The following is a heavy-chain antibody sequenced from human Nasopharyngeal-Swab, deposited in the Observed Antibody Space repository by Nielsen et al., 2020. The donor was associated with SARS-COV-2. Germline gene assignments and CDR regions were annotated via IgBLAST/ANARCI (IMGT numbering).Heavy chain of an antibody. D-gene: IGHD2-15*01. Sequence: GGSLRLSCAASGFTFSIYAMSWVRQAPGKGLEWVSYISSSSSTIYYADSVKGRFTISRDNAKNSLYLQMNSLRAEDTAVYYCARCSGGSCYYFDYWGQGTLVTVSS. CDR2: ISSSSSTI. CDR1: GFTFSIYA. J-gene: IGHJ4*02. CDR3: ARCSGGSCYYFDY. V-gene: IGHV3-48*04.